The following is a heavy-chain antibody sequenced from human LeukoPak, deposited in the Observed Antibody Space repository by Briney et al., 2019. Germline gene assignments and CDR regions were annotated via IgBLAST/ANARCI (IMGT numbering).Heavy chain of an antibody. CDR2: IIPIFGTA. CDR1: GGTFSSYA. V-gene: IGHV1-69*13. CDR3: ARVDYYYYYMDV. Sequence: SVKVSCKASGGTFSSYAISWVRQAPGQGLEWMGGIIPIFGTANYAQKFQGRVTITADESTSTAYMELSSLRSEDTAVYYCARVDYYYYYMDVWGKGTTVTISS. J-gene: IGHJ6*03.